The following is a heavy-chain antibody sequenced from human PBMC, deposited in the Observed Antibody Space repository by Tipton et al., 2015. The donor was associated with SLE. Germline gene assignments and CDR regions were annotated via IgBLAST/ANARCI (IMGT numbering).Heavy chain of an antibody. J-gene: IGHJ6*02. V-gene: IGHV3-30*04. Sequence: SLRLSCAASGFTFSSYDLHWVRQAPGKGLEWVAVISLDGSNKYYADSVKGRFTISKDNSRNTLYLEMNSLRAEDTAVYYCARVLGSYYGMDVWGQGTTVTVSS. CDR1: GFTFSSYD. D-gene: IGHD7-27*01. CDR2: ISLDGSNK. CDR3: ARVLGSYYGMDV.